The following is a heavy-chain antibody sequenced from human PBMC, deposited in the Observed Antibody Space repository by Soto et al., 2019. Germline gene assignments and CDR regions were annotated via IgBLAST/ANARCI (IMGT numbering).Heavy chain of an antibody. CDR2: ISGSGGST. V-gene: IGHV3-23*01. D-gene: IGHD3-16*01. CDR3: AKPRFLVWSTL. Sequence: PGGSLRLSCAASGFTFSSYSMSWVRQAPGKGLEWVSAISGSGGSTYYADPVKGRFTISRDNSMNKLYLQMNSLRAEDTAVYYCAKPRFLVWSTLWGQGTLVTVSS. CDR1: GFTFSSYS. J-gene: IGHJ4*02.